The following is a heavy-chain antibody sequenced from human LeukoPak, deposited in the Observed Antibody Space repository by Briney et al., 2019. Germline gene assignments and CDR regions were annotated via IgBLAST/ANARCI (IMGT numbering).Heavy chain of an antibody. Sequence: ASVKVSCKASGYTFTSYAMHWVRQSLGQRLEWMGWINAGNGNTKYSQKFQGRVTITRDTSASTAYMELSSLRSEDTAVYYCARGSSGYPRYFDYWGQGTLVTVSS. D-gene: IGHD3-22*01. CDR2: INAGNGNT. CDR1: GYTFTSYA. V-gene: IGHV1-3*01. CDR3: ARGSSGYPRYFDY. J-gene: IGHJ4*02.